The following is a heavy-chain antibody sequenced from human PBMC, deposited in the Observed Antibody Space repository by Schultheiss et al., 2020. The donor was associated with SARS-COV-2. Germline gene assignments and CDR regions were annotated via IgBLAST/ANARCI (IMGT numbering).Heavy chain of an antibody. CDR1: GFTFSSYA. J-gene: IGHJ5*02. V-gene: IGHV3-23*01. D-gene: IGHD3-3*01. CDR3: ARSRGTSGVVRSNWFDP. CDR2: ISGSGGST. Sequence: GGSLRLSCAASGFTFSSYAMSWVRQAPGKGLEWVSAISGSGGSTYYADSVKGRFTISRDNAKNSLYLQMNSLRAEDTAVYYCARSRGTSGVVRSNWFDPWGQGTLVTVSS.